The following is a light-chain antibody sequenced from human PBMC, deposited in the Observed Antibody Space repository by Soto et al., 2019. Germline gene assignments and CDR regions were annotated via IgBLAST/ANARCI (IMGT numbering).Light chain of an antibody. Sequence: DIQMXQSPXTXXAXVGDRVTITCRASQSISSRLAWYQQKPGRAPKLLIYKASSLESGVPSRFSGSGSGTEFTLTISSLQPDDFATYYCQQYNSYSSFGPGTKVDIK. CDR3: QQYNSYSS. J-gene: IGKJ3*01. CDR2: KAS. V-gene: IGKV1-5*03. CDR1: QSISSR.